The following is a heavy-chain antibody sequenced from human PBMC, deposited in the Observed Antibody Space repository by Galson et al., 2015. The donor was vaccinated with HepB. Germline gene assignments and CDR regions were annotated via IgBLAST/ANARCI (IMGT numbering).Heavy chain of an antibody. V-gene: IGHV3-30*04. Sequence: SLRLSCAASGFTFSSYAMHWVRQAPGKGLEWVAVISYDGNNKYYADSVKGRFTISRDNSKNTVYPQMNSLRAEDTAVYYCARGTYSGSWILDIWGQGTLVTVSS. CDR3: ARGTYSGSWILDI. CDR2: ISYDGNNK. J-gene: IGHJ4*02. CDR1: GFTFSSYA. D-gene: IGHD6-13*01.